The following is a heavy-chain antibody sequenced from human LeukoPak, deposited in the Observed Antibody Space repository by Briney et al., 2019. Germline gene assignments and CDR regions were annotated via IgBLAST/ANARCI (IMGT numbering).Heavy chain of an antibody. Sequence: SETLSLTCTVSGGSVSSGSYYWSWIRQPPGKGLEWIGYIYYSGSTNYNPSLKSRVTISVDTSKNQFSLKLSSVTAADTAVYYCARDRTAPYDFWSGYQDYYYYGMGVWGQGTTVTVSS. J-gene: IGHJ6*02. CDR3: ARDRTAPYDFWSGYQDYYYYGMGV. V-gene: IGHV4-61*01. D-gene: IGHD3-3*01. CDR2: IYYSGST. CDR1: GGSVSSGSYY.